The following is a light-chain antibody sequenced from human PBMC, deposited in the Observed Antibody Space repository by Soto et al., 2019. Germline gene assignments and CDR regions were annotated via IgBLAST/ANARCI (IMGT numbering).Light chain of an antibody. J-gene: IGKJ1*01. Sequence: EIVLTQSPSTLSLSRWEGATVXXRASQSVSSSYLAWDQQKPGQAPRLXXYGASSRATGVPDRFSGSGSGTDFTLTISRLEPEAFAVYYCQQYGGSPLLTFGPGTNVEIK. CDR2: GAS. CDR3: QQYGGSPLLT. CDR1: QSVSSSY. V-gene: IGKV3-20*01.